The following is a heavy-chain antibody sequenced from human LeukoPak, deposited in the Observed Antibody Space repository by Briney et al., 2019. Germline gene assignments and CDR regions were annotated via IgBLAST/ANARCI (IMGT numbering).Heavy chain of an antibody. CDR1: GGSISSGDYY. V-gene: IGHV4-30-4*08. Sequence: SETLSLTCTVSGGSISSGDYYWSWIRQPPGKGLEWFGYIYYSVSTYYNPSLKSRVTISVDTSKTQSSLKLSSVTAADTAVYYCARGDTIFGVVMPGGNAFGIWGQGTMVTVSS. CDR3: ARGDTIFGVVMPGGNAFGI. D-gene: IGHD3-3*01. CDR2: IYYSVST. J-gene: IGHJ3*02.